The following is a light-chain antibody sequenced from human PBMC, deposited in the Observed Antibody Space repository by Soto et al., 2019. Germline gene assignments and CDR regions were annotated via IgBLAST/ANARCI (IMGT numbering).Light chain of an antibody. CDR3: EHHNGYPRA. Sequence: DIQLTQAPSFLSASVGDRVTITCRASQGISSDLAWYQQKPGKAPNLLIYTASTLQGGVPSRFSGSGSGTDFTLTISSLQPEDFETYYSEHHNGYPRASGQGTKV. CDR2: TAS. CDR1: QGISSD. J-gene: IGKJ1*01. V-gene: IGKV1-9*01.